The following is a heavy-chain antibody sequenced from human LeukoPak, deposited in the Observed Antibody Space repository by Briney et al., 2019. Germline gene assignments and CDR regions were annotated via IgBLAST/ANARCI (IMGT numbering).Heavy chain of an antibody. CDR1: GGSISSGGYY. V-gene: IGHV4-31*03. CDR3: ARVNYYDSSGYYYQPYYFDY. J-gene: IGHJ4*02. CDR2: IYYSGST. D-gene: IGHD3-22*01. Sequence: SQTLSLTCTVSGGSISSGGYYWSWICQHPGKGLEWIGYIYYSGSTYYNPSLKSRVTISVDTSKNQFSLKLSSVTAADTAVYYCARVNYYDSSGYYYQPYYFDYWGQGTLVTVSS.